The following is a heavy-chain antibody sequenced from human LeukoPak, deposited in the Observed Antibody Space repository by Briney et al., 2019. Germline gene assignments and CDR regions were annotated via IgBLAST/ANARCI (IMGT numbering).Heavy chain of an antibody. J-gene: IGHJ6*03. Sequence: ASVKVSCKASGYTFTGYYMHWVRQAPGQGLEWMGWINPNSGGTNYAQEFQGRVTITRDTSASTAYMELSSLRSEDMAVYYCAREGRIQLWPPYYYYYYMDVWGKGTTVTVSS. CDR1: GYTFTGYY. V-gene: IGHV1-2*02. CDR2: INPNSGGT. CDR3: AREGRIQLWPPYYYYYYMDV. D-gene: IGHD5-18*01.